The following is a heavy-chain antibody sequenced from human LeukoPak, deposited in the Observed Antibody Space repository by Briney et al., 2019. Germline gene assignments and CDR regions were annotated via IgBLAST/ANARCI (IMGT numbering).Heavy chain of an antibody. CDR1: GDSISSGRYY. CDR2: IYTSGGT. CDR3: ARGTTYDRGTDYYFNY. Sequence: PSETLSLTCTVSGDSISSGRYYWTWIRQPAGKGLEWIGRIYTSGGTKYNPSLKSRVTIAVDTSRNQFSLELNSVTAADTAVYYCARGTTYDRGTDYYFNYWGQGTLVTVSS. J-gene: IGHJ4*02. D-gene: IGHD3-22*01. V-gene: IGHV4-61*02.